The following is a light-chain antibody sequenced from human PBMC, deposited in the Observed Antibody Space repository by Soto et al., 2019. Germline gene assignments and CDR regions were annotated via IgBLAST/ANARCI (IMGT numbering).Light chain of an antibody. CDR3: QQYENYWT. J-gene: IGKJ1*01. CDR2: DAS. V-gene: IGKV1-5*01. CDR1: QTISSW. Sequence: DIQMTQSPFTLSASVVDRVTITCRSSQTISSWLAWYQQIPGKAPKLLIYDASNLESGVPSRFSGSGSGIEFTLTISSLQPEDFAVYYCQQYENYWTFGQGTKVDIK.